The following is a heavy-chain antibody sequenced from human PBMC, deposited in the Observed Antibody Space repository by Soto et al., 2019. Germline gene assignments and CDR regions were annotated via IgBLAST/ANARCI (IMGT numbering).Heavy chain of an antibody. V-gene: IGHV3-23*01. J-gene: IGHJ4*02. CDR3: AKQIQWELLSPWTIFDY. D-gene: IGHD1-26*01. CDR1: GFTLSVNA. Sequence: GRCRRLAWSVSGFTLSVNAIRWVRQVPGKWLEWVSAISGSDGSTYYEDSVEGRFTISRDNSKNPLYLQINSLRAEDTAVYYCAKQIQWELLSPWTIFDYWGQGTLVPVS. CDR2: ISGSDGST.